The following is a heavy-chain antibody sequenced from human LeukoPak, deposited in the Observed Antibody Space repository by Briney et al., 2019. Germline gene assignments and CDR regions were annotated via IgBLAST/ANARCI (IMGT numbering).Heavy chain of an antibody. V-gene: IGHV3-23*01. D-gene: IGHD3-3*01. J-gene: IGHJ3*02. Sequence: GGSLRLSCAASGFIFSSYAMSWVRQAPGKGLEWVSAISGSGGSTYYADSVKGRFTISRDNSKNTLYLQMNSLRAEDTAVYYCAKDGDYDFWSGPIDAFDIWGQGTMVTVSS. CDR1: GFIFSSYA. CDR2: ISGSGGST. CDR3: AKDGDYDFWSGPIDAFDI.